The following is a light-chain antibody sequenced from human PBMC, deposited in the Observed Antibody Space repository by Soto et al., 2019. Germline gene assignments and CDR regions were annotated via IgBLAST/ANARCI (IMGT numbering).Light chain of an antibody. V-gene: IGKV3-20*01. Sequence: EIVLTQSPGTLSASPGERATLSCRASQSVSGDYLAWYQQKLGQAPRLLIYGATSRATGIPDRFSGSVSGTDVTLTISRLEPEDFAVYYCQQYGRSATFTFGPGTKVDIK. J-gene: IGKJ3*01. CDR2: GAT. CDR1: QSVSGDY. CDR3: QQYGRSATFT.